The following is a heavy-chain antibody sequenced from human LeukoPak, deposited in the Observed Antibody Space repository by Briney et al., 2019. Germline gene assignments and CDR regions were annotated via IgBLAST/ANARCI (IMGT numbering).Heavy chain of an antibody. V-gene: IGHV4-59*08. CDR1: GGSISSYY. CDR2: IYYSGST. D-gene: IGHD3-16*02. Sequence: SETLSLTCTVCGGSISSYYWSWIRQPPGKGLEWIGYIYYSGSTNYNPSLKSRVTISVDKSKNKFSLKLSSVTAADTAVYYCARFRNVMITFGGVIVHDAFDIWGQGTMVTVSS. J-gene: IGHJ3*02. CDR3: ARFRNVMITFGGVIVHDAFDI.